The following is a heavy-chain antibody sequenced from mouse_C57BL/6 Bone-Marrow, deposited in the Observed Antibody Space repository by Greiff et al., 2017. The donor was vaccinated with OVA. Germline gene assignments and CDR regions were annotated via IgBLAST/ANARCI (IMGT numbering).Heavy chain of an antibody. CDR2: IDPENGEN. V-gene: IGHV14-4*01. CDR1: GFNIQDDY. D-gene: IGHD2-12*01. J-gene: IGHJ2*01. CDR3: TPPSYSLFAY. Sequence: VQLQQSGAELVRPGASVQLSCTASGFNIQDDYMHWVKQRPEPGLEWIGWIDPENGENEYASKGQGKAKITADTSSNTAYLQLSSLTSAHTAVYSCTPPSYSLFAYWGQGTTLTVSS.